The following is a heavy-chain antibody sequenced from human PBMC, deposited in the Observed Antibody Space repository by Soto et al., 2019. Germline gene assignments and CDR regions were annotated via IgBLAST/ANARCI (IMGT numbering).Heavy chain of an antibody. V-gene: IGHV3-21*01. Sequence: GGSLRLSCAASGFTFSSYSMNWVRQAPGKGLEWVSSISSSSSYIYYADSVKGRFTISRDNAKNSLYLQMNSLRAEDTAVYYCARDRRSFDFWSGYLYDTFDYWGQGTLVTVSS. J-gene: IGHJ4*02. D-gene: IGHD3-3*01. CDR3: ARDRRSFDFWSGYLYDTFDY. CDR1: GFTFSSYS. CDR2: ISSSSSYI.